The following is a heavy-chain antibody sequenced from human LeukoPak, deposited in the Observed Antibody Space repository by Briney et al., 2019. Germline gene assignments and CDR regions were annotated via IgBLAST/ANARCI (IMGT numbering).Heavy chain of an antibody. CDR1: GFTFSNAW. CDR3: TQDSYVEGIEGY. D-gene: IGHD5-18*01. CDR2: IKSKTDGGTT. V-gene: IGHV3-15*01. Sequence: GGSLRLSCAASGFTFSNAWMSWVRQAPGKGLEWVGRIKSKTDGGTTDYAAPVKGRFTISRDDSKNTLYLQMNSLKTEDTAVYYCTQDSYVEGIEGYWGQGTLVTVSS. J-gene: IGHJ4*02.